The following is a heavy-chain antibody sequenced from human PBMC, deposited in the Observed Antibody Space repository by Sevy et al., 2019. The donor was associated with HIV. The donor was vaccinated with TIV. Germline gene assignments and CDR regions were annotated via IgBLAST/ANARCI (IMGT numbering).Heavy chain of an antibody. CDR1: GFTFSSYA. Sequence: GGSLRLSCAASGFTFSSYAMSWVRQAPGKGLEWVSAISGSGGSTYYADSVKGRFTISRDNSKNTLYLQMNSLRAEDTAVYYCAQASVVVPAGPFDYWGQGTLVTVSS. CDR2: ISGSGGST. D-gene: IGHD2-2*01. J-gene: IGHJ4*02. CDR3: AQASVVVPAGPFDY. V-gene: IGHV3-23*01.